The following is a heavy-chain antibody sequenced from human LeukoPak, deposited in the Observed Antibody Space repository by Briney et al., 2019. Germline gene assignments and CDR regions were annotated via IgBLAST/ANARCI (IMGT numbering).Heavy chain of an antibody. D-gene: IGHD2-2*01. V-gene: IGHV3-23*01. CDR1: GFTFSSYS. CDR3: AKDVLGYCSSTRCPQHFDH. J-gene: IGHJ4*02. CDR2: ISGSGGIT. Sequence: GGSLRLSCAAFGFTFSSYSMNWVRQAPGKGLEWVSVISGSGGITFYTDSVKGRFTISRDNSENTVYLQMNSLRAEDTAVYYCAKDVLGYCSSTRCPQHFDHWGQGTLVTVSS.